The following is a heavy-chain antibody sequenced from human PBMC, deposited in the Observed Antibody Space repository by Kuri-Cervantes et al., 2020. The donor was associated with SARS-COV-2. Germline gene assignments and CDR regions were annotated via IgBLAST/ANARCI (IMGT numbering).Heavy chain of an antibody. D-gene: IGHD6-19*01. V-gene: IGHV3-21*04. CDR2: ISSSSSYI. J-gene: IGHJ4*02. CDR1: GFTFSSYS. CDR3: VAVAGTGYFDY. Sequence: GESLKISCAASGFTFSSYSMNWVRQAPGKGLEWVSSISSSSSYIYYADSVKGRFTISRDNAKNSLYLQMNSLRAEDTAVYYCVAVAGTGYFDYWGQGTLVTVSS.